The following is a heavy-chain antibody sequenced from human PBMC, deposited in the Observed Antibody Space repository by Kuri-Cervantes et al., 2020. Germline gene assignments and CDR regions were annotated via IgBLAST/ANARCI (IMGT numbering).Heavy chain of an antibody. V-gene: IGHV3-7*01. Sequence: GESLKISCAASGFTFKNYWMSWVRQAPGQGLEWVANIKEDGGRNFYVDSVKGRFTISRDNSKSSLYLQMNSLRAYDTAVYFFARVNVNDALDIWAQGTMVTVSS. CDR2: IKEDGGRN. J-gene: IGHJ3*02. D-gene: IGHD1-1*01. CDR3: ARVNVNDALDI. CDR1: GFTFKNYW.